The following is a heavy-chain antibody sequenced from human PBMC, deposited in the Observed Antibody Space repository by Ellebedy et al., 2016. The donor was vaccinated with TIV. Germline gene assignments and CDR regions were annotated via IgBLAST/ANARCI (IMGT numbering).Heavy chain of an antibody. Sequence: SETLSLXCTISGASISDVGSYWSWIRPLPGKGLEWIGYVYHLGNTYYTPSLKSRVAISVDSSKNQFSLRLNSVTAADTGVYYCANGGSLSYGIFDYWGQGNLVTVSS. CDR1: GASISDVGSY. CDR3: ANGGSLSYGIFDY. CDR2: VYHLGNT. V-gene: IGHV4-31*03. J-gene: IGHJ4*02. D-gene: IGHD3-16*01.